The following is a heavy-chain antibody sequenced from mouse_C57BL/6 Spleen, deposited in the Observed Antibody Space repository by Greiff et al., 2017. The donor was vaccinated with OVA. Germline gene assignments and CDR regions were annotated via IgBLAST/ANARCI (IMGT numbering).Heavy chain of an antibody. Sequence: VQLQQSGPELVKPGSSVKISCKASGYSFTDYNMNWVKQSNGKSLEWIGVINPNYGTTSYNQKFKGKATLTVDQSSSTAYMQLNSLTSEDSAVYYCARSYYSTRYWYFDVWGTGTTVTVSS. V-gene: IGHV1-39*01. CDR3: ARSYYSTRYWYFDV. J-gene: IGHJ1*03. CDR2: INPNYGTT. CDR1: GYSFTDYN. D-gene: IGHD2-5*01.